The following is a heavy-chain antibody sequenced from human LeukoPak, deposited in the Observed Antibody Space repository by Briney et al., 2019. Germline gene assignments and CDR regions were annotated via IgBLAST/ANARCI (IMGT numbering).Heavy chain of an antibody. CDR2: ISSNGGST. CDR1: GFTFSSYA. D-gene: IGHD3-22*01. Sequence: GGSLRLSCAASGFTFSSYAMHWVRQAPGKGLEYVSAISSNGGSTYYANSVKGRFTISRDNSKNTLYLQMGSLRAEDMAVYYCARGHYDSSGPEIQDYWGQGTLVTVSS. J-gene: IGHJ4*02. V-gene: IGHV3-64*01. CDR3: ARGHYDSSGPEIQDY.